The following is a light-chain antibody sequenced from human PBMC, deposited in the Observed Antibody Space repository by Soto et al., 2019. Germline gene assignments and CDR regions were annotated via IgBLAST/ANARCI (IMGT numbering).Light chain of an antibody. CDR1: QSVTSSC. Sequence: EIVLTQSPGTLSLSPGERATLSSTASQSVTSSCLAWYQRKPGQAPRLLIHTTSIRATDIPDKFSGSGSGTDFTLTISRLEPQDSAVYYCQQCGGSPLFSFGPGTRVDI. J-gene: IGKJ3*01. V-gene: IGKV3-20*01. CDR2: TTS. CDR3: QQCGGSPLFS.